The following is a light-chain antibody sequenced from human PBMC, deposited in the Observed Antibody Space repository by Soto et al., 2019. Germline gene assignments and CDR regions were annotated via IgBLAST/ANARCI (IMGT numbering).Light chain of an antibody. CDR1: HSISSF. CDR3: QQYGNSLYT. J-gene: IGKJ2*01. V-gene: IGKV1-39*01. Sequence: DFQLTQSPSSLSASVGDRVTITCRASHSISSFLNWYQQKPGKAPRLLIYGASSLQRGVPSRFSGSGSGTEFTLTISSLQPEDFATYYCQQYGNSLYTFGQGTKLEIK. CDR2: GAS.